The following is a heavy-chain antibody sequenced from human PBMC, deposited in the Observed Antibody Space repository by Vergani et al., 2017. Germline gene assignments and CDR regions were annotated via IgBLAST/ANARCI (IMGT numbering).Heavy chain of an antibody. J-gene: IGHJ4*02. CDR1: GFTVSSNY. CDR3: ARGGGYSSGWYFDY. V-gene: IGHV3-21*01. Sequence: EVQLLESGGGLVQPGGSLRHSCAASGFTVSSNYMSWVRQAPGKGLEWVSSISSSSSYIYYADSVKGRFTISRDNSKNTLYVQMNSLRAEDTAVYYCARGGGYSSGWYFDYWGQGTLVTVSS. D-gene: IGHD6-19*01. CDR2: ISSSSSYI.